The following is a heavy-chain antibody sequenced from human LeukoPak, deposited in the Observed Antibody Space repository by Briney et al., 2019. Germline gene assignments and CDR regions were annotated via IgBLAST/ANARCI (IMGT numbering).Heavy chain of an antibody. CDR2: INHSGST. Sequence: PSETLSLTCAVYGGSFSGYYWSWIRQPPGKGLEWIGEINHSGSTNYNPSLKSRVTISVDTSKNQFSLKLSSVSAADTAVYYCARGPSYYYGMDVWGKGTTVTVSS. CDR3: ARGPSYYYGMDV. CDR1: GGSFSGYY. J-gene: IGHJ6*04. V-gene: IGHV4-34*01.